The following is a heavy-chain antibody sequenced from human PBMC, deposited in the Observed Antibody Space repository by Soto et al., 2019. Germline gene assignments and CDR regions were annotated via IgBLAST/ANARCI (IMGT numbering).Heavy chain of an antibody. CDR2: IKSKADGGTT. CDR3: TTDGTYYYGSGSYYQAYYYYGMDV. V-gene: IGHV3-15*01. Sequence: PGGSLRLSCAASGFTSSNAWMSWVRQAPGKGLEWVGRIKSKADGGTTDYAAPVKGRFTISRDDSKNTLYLQMNSLKTEDTAVYYCTTDGTYYYGSGSYYQAYYYYGMDVWGQGTTVTV. J-gene: IGHJ6*02. D-gene: IGHD3-10*01. CDR1: GFTSSNAW.